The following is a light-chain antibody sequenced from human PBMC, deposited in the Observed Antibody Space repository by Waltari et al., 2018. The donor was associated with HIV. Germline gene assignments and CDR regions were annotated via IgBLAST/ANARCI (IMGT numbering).Light chain of an antibody. CDR3: SSYTSSSTLEV. Sequence: QSALTQPASVSGSPGQSITISCTGTSSDVGGYNYVSWYQQHPGKAPKLIIYYVSNRPSGVSNRFSGSKSGNTASLTISGLQAEDEADYYCSSYTSSSTLEVFGGGTKLTVL. J-gene: IGLJ3*02. CDR2: YVS. CDR1: SSDVGGYNY. V-gene: IGLV2-14*03.